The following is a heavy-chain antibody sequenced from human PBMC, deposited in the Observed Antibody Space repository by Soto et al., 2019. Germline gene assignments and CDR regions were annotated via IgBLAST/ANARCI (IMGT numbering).Heavy chain of an antibody. CDR1: GFTFSSYS. V-gene: IGHV3-48*01. CDR3: ARGGIRYYYGSWSYRAGDY. J-gene: IGHJ4*02. CDR2: ISSSSSTI. Sequence: EVQLVESGGGLVQPGGSLRLSCAASGFTFSSYSMNWVRQAPGKGLEWVSYISSSSSTIYYADSVKGRFTISRDNAKNSLYLQMNSVRAEDTAVYYCARGGIRYYYGSWSYRAGDYWGQGTLVTVSS. D-gene: IGHD3-10*01.